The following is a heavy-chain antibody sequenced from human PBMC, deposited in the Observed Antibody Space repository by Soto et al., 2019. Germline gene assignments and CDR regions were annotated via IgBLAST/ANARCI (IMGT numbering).Heavy chain of an antibody. Sequence: PSETLFLTCTVSGGSISSYYWSWIRQPPGKGLEWIGYIYYSGSTNYNPSLKSRVTISVDTSKNQFSLKLSSVTAADTAVYYCARVSSQVTIFGVVTPYYYGMDVWGQGTTVTVSS. CDR1: GGSISSYY. D-gene: IGHD3-3*01. CDR3: ARVSSQVTIFGVVTPYYYGMDV. CDR2: IYYSGST. J-gene: IGHJ6*02. V-gene: IGHV4-59*01.